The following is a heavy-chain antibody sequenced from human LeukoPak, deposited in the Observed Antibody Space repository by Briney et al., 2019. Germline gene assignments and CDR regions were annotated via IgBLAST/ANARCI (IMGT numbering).Heavy chain of an antibody. D-gene: IGHD3-10*01. CDR2: IYSGGST. V-gene: IGHV3-53*01. CDR3: ARDYYYGSGRADAFDI. J-gene: IGHJ3*02. CDR1: GLTVSSNY. Sequence: GGSLRLSCAASGLTVSSNYMSWVRQAPGKGLEWVSVIYSGGSTYYADSVKGRFTISRDNSKNTLYLQMNSLRAEDTAVYYSARDYYYGSGRADAFDIWGQGTMVTVSS.